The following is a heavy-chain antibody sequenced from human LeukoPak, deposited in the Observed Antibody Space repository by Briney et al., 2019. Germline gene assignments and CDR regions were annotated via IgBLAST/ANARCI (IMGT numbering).Heavy chain of an antibody. CDR1: GGTFSSYA. J-gene: IGHJ4*02. CDR2: IIPIFGTA. Sequence: GASVKVSCKASGGTFSSYAISWVRQAPGQGLEWMGGIIPIFGTANYAQKFQGRVTITADESTSTAYMELSSLRSEDTAVYYCARAAAMVPYFDYWGQGTLVIVSS. CDR3: ARAAAMVPYFDY. V-gene: IGHV1-69*13. D-gene: IGHD5-18*01.